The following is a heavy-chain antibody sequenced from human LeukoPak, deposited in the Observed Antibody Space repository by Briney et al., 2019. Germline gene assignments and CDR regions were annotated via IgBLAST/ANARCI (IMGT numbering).Heavy chain of an antibody. CDR3: AGGIVNWDYFDY. D-gene: IGHD2-8*02. J-gene: IGHJ4*02. CDR2: IYNSGST. CDR1: GGSISSYY. Sequence: PSETLSLTCTVSGGSISSYYWSWIRQPPGKGLEWIGYIYNSGSTNYNPSLKSRVTISVDTSKNQFSLKLSSVTAADTAVYYCAGGIVNWDYFDYWGQGTLVTVSS. V-gene: IGHV4-59*08.